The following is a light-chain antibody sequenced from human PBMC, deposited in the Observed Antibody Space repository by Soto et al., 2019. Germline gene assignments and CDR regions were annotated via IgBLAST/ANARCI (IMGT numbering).Light chain of an antibody. J-gene: IGLJ2*01. Sequence: QSALTQPASVSGSPGQSITISCAGTSSDVGGSNYVSWYQQHPGKAPKLMIYDVYNRPSVISNRFSGSKSGNTASLTISGLQAEAEDDYYCSSHSSSGTLEVFGAGTKVTVL. CDR2: DVY. V-gene: IGLV2-14*03. CDR3: SSHSSSGTLEV. CDR1: SSDVGGSNY.